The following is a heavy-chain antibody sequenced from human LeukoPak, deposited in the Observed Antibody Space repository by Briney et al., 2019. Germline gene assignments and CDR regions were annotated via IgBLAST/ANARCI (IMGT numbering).Heavy chain of an antibody. V-gene: IGHV3-23*01. CDR3: AKADSSGWYVPEYYFDY. CDR1: GFTFSSYA. J-gene: IGHJ4*02. CDR2: ISGSGGST. D-gene: IGHD6-19*01. Sequence: PGGPLRLSCAASGFTFSSYAMSWVRQAPGKGVEWVSAISGSGGSTYYVDSVKGRFTISRDNSKNTLYLQMNSLRAEDTAVYYCAKADSSGWYVPEYYFDYWGQGTLVTVSS.